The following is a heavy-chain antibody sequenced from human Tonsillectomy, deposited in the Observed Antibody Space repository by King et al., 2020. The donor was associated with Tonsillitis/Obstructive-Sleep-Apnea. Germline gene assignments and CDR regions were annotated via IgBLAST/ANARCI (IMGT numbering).Heavy chain of an antibody. CDR2: IYYSGST. V-gene: IGHV4-59*01. CDR3: ARDRAEGAVLGDFDY. D-gene: IGHD1-26*01. CDR1: GGSISSYY. Sequence: QLQESGPGLVKPSETLSLTCTVSGGSISSYYWSWIRQPPGKGLEWIGYIYYSGSTNYNPSLKSRVTISVDTSKNQFSLKLSSVTAADTAVYYCARDRAEGAVLGDFDYWGQGTLVTVSS. J-gene: IGHJ4*02.